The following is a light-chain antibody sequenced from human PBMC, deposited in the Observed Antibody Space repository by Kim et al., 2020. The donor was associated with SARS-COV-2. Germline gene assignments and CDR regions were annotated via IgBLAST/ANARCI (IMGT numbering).Light chain of an antibody. J-gene: IGLJ2*01. CDR2: EVS. V-gene: IGLV2-18*02. CDR1: GSDVGSYYR. Sequence: PGQSLTISCTGTGSDVGSYYRGAWYQQSPGTAPKVMIYEVSNRPAVVPDLFSGSKSGNSASLSISGLQAEDDADYYCSSYTGTRVLFGGGTQLTVL. CDR3: SSYTGTRVL.